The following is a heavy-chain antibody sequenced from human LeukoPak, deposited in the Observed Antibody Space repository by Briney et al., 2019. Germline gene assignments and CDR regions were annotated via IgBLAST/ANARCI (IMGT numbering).Heavy chain of an antibody. V-gene: IGHV1-2*02. Sequence: ASVKVSCKASGYTFTGYYMHWVRQAPGQGLEWMGWINPNSSGTNYAQKFQGRVTMTRDTSISTAYMELSRLRSNDTAVYYCARDQESIVVVPAAIQYDYWGQGTLVTVSS. CDR1: GYTFTGYY. J-gene: IGHJ4*02. D-gene: IGHD2-2*02. CDR2: INPNSSGT. CDR3: ARDQESIVVVPAAIQYDY.